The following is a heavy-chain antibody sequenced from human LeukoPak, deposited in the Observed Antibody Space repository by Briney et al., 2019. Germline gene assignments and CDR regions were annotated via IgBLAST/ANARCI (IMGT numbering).Heavy chain of an antibody. J-gene: IGHJ4*02. Sequence: GGSLRLSCAASGFTFDDYAMYWVRQAPGKGLEWVSGISWNSGSIGYADSVKGRFTISRDNAKNSLYPQMNSLRAEDTALYYCAKDKSRRYCSGSSCYSGNYYFDYWGQGTLVTVSS. D-gene: IGHD2-15*01. V-gene: IGHV3-9*01. CDR1: GFTFDDYA. CDR3: AKDKSRRYCSGSSCYSGNYYFDY. CDR2: ISWNSGSI.